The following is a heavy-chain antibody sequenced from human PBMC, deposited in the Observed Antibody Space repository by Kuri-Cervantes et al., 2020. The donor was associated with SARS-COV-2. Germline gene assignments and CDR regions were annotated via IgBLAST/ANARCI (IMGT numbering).Heavy chain of an antibody. CDR2: IYYSGST. J-gene: IGHJ6*03. CDR1: GGSISSSSYY. CDR3: ARHSPRSSYYYYYMDV. V-gene: IGHV4-39*01. Sequence: ESLKISCTVSGGSISSSSYYWGWIRQPPGKGLEWIGSIYYSGSTYYNPYLKSRVTISVDTSKNQFSLKLSSVTAADTAVYYCARHSPRSSYYYYYMDVWGKGTTVTVSS.